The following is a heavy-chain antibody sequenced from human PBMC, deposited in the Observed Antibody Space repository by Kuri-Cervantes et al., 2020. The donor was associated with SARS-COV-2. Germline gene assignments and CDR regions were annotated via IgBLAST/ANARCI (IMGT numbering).Heavy chain of an antibody. CDR1: GFTFSTYA. CDR2: ISDDGQNQ. V-gene: IGHV3-30*04. D-gene: IGHD5-12*01. Sequence: LSLTCAASGFTFSTYAMHWVRQAPGKGLEWVAIISDDGQNQDFADSVKGRFTISRDNSKNTLYLQMNSLRAEDTAVYYCAKAYDPYGMDVWGQGTTVTVSS. CDR3: AKAYDPYGMDV. J-gene: IGHJ6*02.